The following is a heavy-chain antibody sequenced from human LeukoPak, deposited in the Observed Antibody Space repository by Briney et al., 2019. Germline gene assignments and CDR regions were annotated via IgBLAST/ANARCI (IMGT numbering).Heavy chain of an antibody. CDR1: GFTFISYE. V-gene: IGHV3-48*03. CDR2: ISSSGSTI. Sequence: GSLRLSCAASGFTFISYEMNWVRQAPGKGLEWVSYISSSGSTIYYADSVKGRFTISRDNAKNSLYLQMNSLRAEDTAVYYCARRCSSTSCYAYYYYYGMDVWGQGTTVTVSS. D-gene: IGHD2-2*01. CDR3: ARRCSSTSCYAYYYYYGMDV. J-gene: IGHJ6*02.